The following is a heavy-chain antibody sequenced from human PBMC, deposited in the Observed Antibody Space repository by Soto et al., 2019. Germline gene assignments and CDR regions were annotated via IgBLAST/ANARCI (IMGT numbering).Heavy chain of an antibody. Sequence: SETLSLTCTVSGGSISSGGYYWSWIRQHPGKGQEWIGYIYYSGSTYYNPSLKSRVTISVDTSKNQFSLKLSSVTAADTAVYYCARVGRYCSGGSCPEYFQHWGQGTLVTVSS. CDR2: IYYSGST. V-gene: IGHV4-31*02. J-gene: IGHJ1*01. D-gene: IGHD2-15*01. CDR3: ARVGRYCSGGSCPEYFQH. CDR1: GGSISSGGYY.